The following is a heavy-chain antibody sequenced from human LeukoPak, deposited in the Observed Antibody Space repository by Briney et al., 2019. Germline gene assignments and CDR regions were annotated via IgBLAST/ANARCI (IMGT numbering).Heavy chain of an antibody. CDR3: ARKLSSRYSSSWYWFDP. Sequence: GASVKVSCKASGYTFTGYYMHWVRQAPGQGLEWMGWINPNSGGTNYAQKFQGRVTMTTDTSTSTAYMELRSLRSDDTAVYYCARKLSSRYSSSWYWFDPWGQGTLVTVSS. J-gene: IGHJ5*02. D-gene: IGHD6-13*01. CDR1: GYTFTGYY. V-gene: IGHV1-2*02. CDR2: INPNSGGT.